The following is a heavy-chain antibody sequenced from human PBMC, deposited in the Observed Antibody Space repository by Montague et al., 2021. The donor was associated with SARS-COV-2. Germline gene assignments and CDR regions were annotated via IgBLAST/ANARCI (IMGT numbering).Heavy chain of an antibody. CDR2: IFWDDAK. V-gene: IGHV2-5*02. Sequence: PALVKPTQTLTLTCTASGFSLSGSGVGVGWIRQPPGKALKRLAPIFWDDAKRYRPSLNNRPTSSNDTSKNQVVLTMTNMDPVDPATYYCANTAWGFGELSWCPTSRHYYYGMDVWGQGTTVTVSS. J-gene: IGHJ6*02. CDR1: GFSLSGSGVG. CDR3: ANTAWGFGELSWCPTSRHYYYGMDV. D-gene: IGHD3-16*02.